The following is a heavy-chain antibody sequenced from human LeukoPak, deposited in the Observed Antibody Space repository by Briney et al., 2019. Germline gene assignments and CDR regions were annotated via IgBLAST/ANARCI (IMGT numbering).Heavy chain of an antibody. CDR2: IRYDGSNK. CDR3: AKEGIVWELLRYYYYYYMDV. Sequence: PGGYLRLSCAASGFTVSSNYMSWVRQAPGKGLEWVAFIRYDGSNKYYADSVKGRFTISRDNSKNTLYLQMNSLRAEDTAVYYCAKEGIVWELLRYYYYYYMDVWGKGTTVTISS. CDR1: GFTVSSNY. D-gene: IGHD1-26*01. V-gene: IGHV3-30*02. J-gene: IGHJ6*03.